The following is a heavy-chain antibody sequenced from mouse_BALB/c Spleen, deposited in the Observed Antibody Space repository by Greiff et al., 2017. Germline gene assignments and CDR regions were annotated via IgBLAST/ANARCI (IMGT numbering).Heavy chain of an antibody. Sequence: EVMLVESGPSLVKPSQTLSLTCSVTGDSITSGYWNWIRKFPGNKLEYMGYISYSGSTYYNPSLKSRISITRDTSKNQYYLQLNSVTTEDTATHYCARYGGNYVPYYFDYWGQGTTLTDSS. CDR2: ISYSGST. V-gene: IGHV3-8*02. J-gene: IGHJ2*01. CDR1: GDSITSGY. D-gene: IGHD2-1*01. CDR3: ARYGGNYVPYYFDY.